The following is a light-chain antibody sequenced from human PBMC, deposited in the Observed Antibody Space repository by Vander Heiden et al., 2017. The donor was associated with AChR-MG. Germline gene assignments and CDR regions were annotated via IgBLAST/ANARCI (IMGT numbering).Light chain of an antibody. J-gene: IGLJ1*01. V-gene: IGLV9-49*01. CDR2: VGTGGIVG. CDR3: GADHGSGSNFVYV. Sequence: QPVLTQPPSASASLGASVTPTSTLSSGYSNDKVDWDRQRPGKGHRFEMRVGTGGIVGSKGDGIPERFSGLGSGLNRYLTIKNIQEEDESDYHCGADHGSGSNFVYVFGTGTKVTVL. CDR1: SGYSNDK.